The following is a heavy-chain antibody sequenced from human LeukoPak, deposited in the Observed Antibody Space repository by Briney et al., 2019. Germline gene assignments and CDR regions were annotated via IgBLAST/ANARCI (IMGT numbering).Heavy chain of an antibody. J-gene: IGHJ6*03. CDR1: GVTFSNYW. D-gene: IGHD6-19*01. CDR2: INKDGSEK. V-gene: IGHV3-7*01. CDR3: ARGLRLVTYYYYYYMDV. Sequence: GGSLRLSCVDSGVTFSNYWMNWVRQAPGKGLEWVANINKDGSEKYYVDSVKGRFTISRDNAKNSLYLQMNSLRAEDTAVYYCARGLRLVTYYYYYYMDVWGKGTTVTVSS.